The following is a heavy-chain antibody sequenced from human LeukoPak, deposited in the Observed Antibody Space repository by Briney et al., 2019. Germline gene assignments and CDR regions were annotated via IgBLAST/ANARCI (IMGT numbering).Heavy chain of an antibody. CDR2: ISWNSGSI. CDR1: GFTFDDYA. V-gene: IGHV3-9*01. D-gene: IGHD5-24*01. CDR3: ARDGYNEIYYYYYYMDV. Sequence: GGSLRLSCAASGFTFDDYAMHWVRQAPGKGLEWVSGISWNSGSIGYADSVKGRFTISRDNAKNSLYLQMNSLRAEDTAVYYCARDGYNEIYYYYYYMDVWGKGTTVTISS. J-gene: IGHJ6*03.